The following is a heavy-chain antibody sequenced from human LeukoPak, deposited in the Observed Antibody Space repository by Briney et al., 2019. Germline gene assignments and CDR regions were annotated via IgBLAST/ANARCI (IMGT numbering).Heavy chain of an antibody. J-gene: IGHJ4*02. V-gene: IGHV1-2*02. CDR1: GYTFTGYS. CDR2: INPNSGGT. D-gene: IGHD6-13*01. Sequence: ASVTVSCKASGYTFTGYSVHWVRQAPGQGLEWMGWINPNSGGTNALKFQGRVTMTRDTSISTAYMELSRLTSDDTAVYYCARDLSIAAPGTDFDYWGQGTLVTVSS. CDR3: ARDLSIAAPGTDFDY.